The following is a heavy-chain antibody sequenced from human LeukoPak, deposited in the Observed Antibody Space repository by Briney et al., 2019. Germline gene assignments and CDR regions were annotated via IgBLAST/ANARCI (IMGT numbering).Heavy chain of an antibody. CDR3: AKGRFDP. CDR2: ISWNSGSI. J-gene: IGHJ5*02. V-gene: IGHV3-9*01. CDR1: GFTFDDYA. Sequence: PGRSLRLSCAASGFTFDDYAMHWVRQAPGKGLEWVSGISWNSGSIGYADSVKGRFTISRDNSKNTLYLQMNSLRAEDTAVYYCAKGRFDPWGQGTLVTVSS.